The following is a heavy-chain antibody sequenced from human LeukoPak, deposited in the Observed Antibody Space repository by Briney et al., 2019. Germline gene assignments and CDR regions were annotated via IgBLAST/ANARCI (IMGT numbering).Heavy chain of an antibody. Sequence: PGGSLRLSCAASGFTFSDYYMSWIRQAPGKGLEWVSYISSSGSTIYYADSVKGRFTISRDNAKNSLYLQMNSLRAEDTAVYYCARDRLVAPYYYYMYVWGKGTTVTVSS. CDR2: ISSSGSTI. J-gene: IGHJ6*03. CDR1: GFTFSDYY. V-gene: IGHV3-11*01. CDR3: ARDRLVAPYYYYMYV. D-gene: IGHD5-12*01.